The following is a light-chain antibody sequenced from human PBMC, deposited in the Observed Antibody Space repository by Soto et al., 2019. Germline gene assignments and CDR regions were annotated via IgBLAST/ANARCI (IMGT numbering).Light chain of an antibody. Sequence: EIVFTQSPGTLSLSPGERATLSCRVSQSVSSSYLAWYQQKPGQAPRLLIYGASSRATGIPDRFSGSGSGTDFTLTISRLEPEDFAVYYCLQYDTLPFTFGPGTKVDIK. CDR1: QSVSSSY. CDR3: LQYDTLPFT. J-gene: IGKJ3*01. CDR2: GAS. V-gene: IGKV3-20*01.